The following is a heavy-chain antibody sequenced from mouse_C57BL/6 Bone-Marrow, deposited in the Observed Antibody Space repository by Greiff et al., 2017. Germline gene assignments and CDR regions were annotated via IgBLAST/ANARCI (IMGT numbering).Heavy chain of an antibody. CDR1: GYTFTSYW. CDR2: IHPSDSDT. V-gene: IGHV1-74*01. Sequence: VQLQQPGAELVKPGASVKVSCKASGYTFTSYWMHWVKQRPGQGLEWIGRIHPSDSDTNYNQKFKGKATLTVDTSSSTAYMQLSSLTSEDSAVYYCAIFVSTVGDPALEVWGTGTTVTVSS. J-gene: IGHJ1*03. D-gene: IGHD1-1*01. CDR3: AIFVSTVGDPALEV.